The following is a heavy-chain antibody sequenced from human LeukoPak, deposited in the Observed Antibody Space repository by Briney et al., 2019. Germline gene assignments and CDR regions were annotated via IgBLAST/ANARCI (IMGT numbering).Heavy chain of an antibody. CDR1: GGSISSYY. J-gene: IGHJ4*02. V-gene: IGHV4-59*12. Sequence: SETLSLTCTASGGSISSYYWSWIRQPPGKGLEWIGYIYYSGSTNYNPSLKSRVTISVDTSKNQFSLKLSSVTAADTAVYYCASRNAGDFWSGYYLYFDYWGQGTLVTVSS. D-gene: IGHD3-3*01. CDR3: ASRNAGDFWSGYYLYFDY. CDR2: IYYSGST.